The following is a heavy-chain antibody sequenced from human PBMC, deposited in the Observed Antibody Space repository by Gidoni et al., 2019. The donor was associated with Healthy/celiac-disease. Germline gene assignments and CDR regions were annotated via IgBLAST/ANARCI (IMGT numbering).Heavy chain of an antibody. V-gene: IGHV3-30*18. CDR3: ANVHSSSEYGMDV. CDR2: ISYDGSNK. J-gene: IGHJ6*02. Sequence: QVQLVESGGGVVQPGRSLRLSCAASGFTFSSYGMHWVRQAPGKGLEWVAVISYDGSNKYYADSVKGRFTISRDNSKNTLYLQMNSLRAEDTAVYYSANVHSSSEYGMDVWGQGTTVTVSS. CDR1: GFTFSSYG. D-gene: IGHD6-6*01.